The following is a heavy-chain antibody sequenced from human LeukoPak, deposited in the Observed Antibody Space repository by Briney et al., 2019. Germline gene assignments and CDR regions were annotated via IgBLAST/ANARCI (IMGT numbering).Heavy chain of an antibody. CDR2: IYYSGSA. V-gene: IGHV4-59*01. D-gene: IGHD7-27*01. Sequence: SETLSLTCTVSGGSITSFYWSWIRQSPGKGLEWIGYIYYSGSANYNPSLKSRVTISLDTSKNQFSLKLTSVTAADTAVYYCAKLPWGPLPYYYYYMDVWGKGTTVTISS. CDR3: AKLPWGPLPYYYYYMDV. J-gene: IGHJ6*03. CDR1: GGSITSFY.